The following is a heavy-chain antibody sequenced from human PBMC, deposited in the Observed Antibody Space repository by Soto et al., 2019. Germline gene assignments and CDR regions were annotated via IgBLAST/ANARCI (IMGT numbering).Heavy chain of an antibody. Sequence: GASVKVSCKASGYTFTGYYMHWVRQAPGQGLEWVGWINPDSGDTNYAQKFQGRVTVTRDTSISTAYMEVNGLRSDDTAVYYCARSVSFTKHSPDFWGQGTPVTVYS. CDR2: INPDSGDT. CDR1: GYTFTGYY. J-gene: IGHJ4*02. D-gene: IGHD1-1*01. V-gene: IGHV1-2*02. CDR3: ARSVSFTKHSPDF.